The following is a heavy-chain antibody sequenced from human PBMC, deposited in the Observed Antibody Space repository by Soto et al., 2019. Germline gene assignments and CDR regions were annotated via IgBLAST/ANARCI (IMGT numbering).Heavy chain of an antibody. Sequence: TSETLSLTCTVSGDSVISATYYWSWIRQPPGKGLEWIGYIYYDGGTTYNPSLKSRVTISTDTSRSQLSLQLTSATPADTAVYYCARVLPGIAAAYDAFDVWGQGTMVT. J-gene: IGHJ3*01. V-gene: IGHV4-61*01. D-gene: IGHD6-13*01. CDR3: ARVLPGIAAAYDAFDV. CDR1: GDSVISATYY. CDR2: IYYDGGT.